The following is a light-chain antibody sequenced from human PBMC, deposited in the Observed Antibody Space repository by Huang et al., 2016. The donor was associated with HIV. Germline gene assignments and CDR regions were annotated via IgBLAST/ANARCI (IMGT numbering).Light chain of an antibody. CDR2: KAS. V-gene: IGKV1-5*03. J-gene: IGKJ4*01. Sequence: DIQMTQSPSTLSASVGDRVTITCRASQSIINWLAWYQQKPGKAPKLLIYKASSVESGVPSRFSGSGSGTEFTLTINSLQPDDFATYYCQQYNSYSELTFGGGTKVEIK. CDR3: QQYNSYSELT. CDR1: QSIINW.